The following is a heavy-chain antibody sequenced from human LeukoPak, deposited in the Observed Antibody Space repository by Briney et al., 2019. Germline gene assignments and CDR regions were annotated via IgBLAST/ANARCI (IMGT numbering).Heavy chain of an antibody. CDR1: GFTFSSYA. Sequence: GGSLRLSCAASGFTFSSYAMSWVRQAPGKGLEWVSAISGSGGSTYYADSVKGRFTISRDNSKNTLYLQMDSLRVEDTSVYYCAKGGGSPRYYYYYYMDVWGKGTTVTISS. J-gene: IGHJ6*03. CDR2: ISGSGGST. V-gene: IGHV3-23*01. D-gene: IGHD3-16*01. CDR3: AKGGGSPRYYYYYYMDV.